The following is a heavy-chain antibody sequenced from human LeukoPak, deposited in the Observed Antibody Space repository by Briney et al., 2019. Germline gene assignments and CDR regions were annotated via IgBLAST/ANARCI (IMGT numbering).Heavy chain of an antibody. CDR2: IYHSGST. D-gene: IGHD3-22*01. V-gene: IGHV4-30-2*01. CDR1: GGSISSGGYS. Sequence: SETLSLTCAVSGGSISSGGYSWSWIRQPPGQGLEWIGYIYHSGSTYYNPSLKSRVTISVDRSKNQFSLKLSSVTAADTAVYYCARAAVVSTLRYYYDSRDYFDYWGQGTLVTVSS. CDR3: ARAAVVSTLRYYYDSRDYFDY. J-gene: IGHJ4*02.